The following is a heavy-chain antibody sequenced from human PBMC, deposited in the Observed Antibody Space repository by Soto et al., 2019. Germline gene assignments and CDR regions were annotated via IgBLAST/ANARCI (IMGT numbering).Heavy chain of an antibody. D-gene: IGHD3-10*01. Sequence: GGPVEVSCKASGGTFSSYAIRWGGQAPGKGLEWVGGFIPIFGTANYAQKFQGRVTITADESTSTAYMELSSLRSEDTAVYYCARDTRMYGSGSYYRRIYYYGMDVWGQGTTVTVSS. CDR2: FIPIFGTA. CDR3: ARDTRMYGSGSYYRRIYYYGMDV. V-gene: IGHV1-69*13. CDR1: GGTFSSYA. J-gene: IGHJ6*02.